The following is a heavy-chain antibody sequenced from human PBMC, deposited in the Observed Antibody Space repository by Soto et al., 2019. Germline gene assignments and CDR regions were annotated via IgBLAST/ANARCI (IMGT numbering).Heavy chain of an antibody. D-gene: IGHD2-2*01. CDR1: GGSISSSSYY. Sequence: SETLSLTCTVSGGSISSSSYYWGWIRQPPGKGLEWIGRIYYSGSTYYSPSLKSRVTISVDTSKNQFSLKLSSVTAADTAVYYCARLVGQLLGGRNWFDHWGQGILVTVSS. J-gene: IGHJ5*02. CDR3: ARLVGQLLGGRNWFDH. CDR2: IYYSGST. V-gene: IGHV4-39*01.